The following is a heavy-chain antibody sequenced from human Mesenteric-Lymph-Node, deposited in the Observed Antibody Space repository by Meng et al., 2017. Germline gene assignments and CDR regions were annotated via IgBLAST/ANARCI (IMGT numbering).Heavy chain of an antibody. D-gene: IGHD6-19*01. Sequence: QVPLQEAGPGLVTPSQTLALTCTVSGGSISSGSYYWSWIRQPAGKGLEWIGRIYTSGSTNYNPSLKSRVTISVDTSKNQFSLKLSSVTAADTAVYYCARESAVAGTLWYFDYWGQGTLVTVSS. CDR2: IYTSGST. V-gene: IGHV4-61*02. CDR3: ARESAVAGTLWYFDY. J-gene: IGHJ4*02. CDR1: GGSISSGSYY.